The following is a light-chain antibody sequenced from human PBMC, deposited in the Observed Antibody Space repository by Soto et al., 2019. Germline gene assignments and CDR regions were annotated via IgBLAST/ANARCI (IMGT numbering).Light chain of an antibody. J-gene: IGKJ1*01. V-gene: IGKV3-15*01. CDR1: QSVTSN. CDR3: QQYTSYPWT. Sequence: EIVMTQSPATLSVSPGERATLSCRASQSVTSNLAWYQQKPGRAPRLLIYGASTRATGIPARFSGSGSGTEFTLTISNLQSEDFATYYCQQYTSYPWTFGQGTKVEIK. CDR2: GAS.